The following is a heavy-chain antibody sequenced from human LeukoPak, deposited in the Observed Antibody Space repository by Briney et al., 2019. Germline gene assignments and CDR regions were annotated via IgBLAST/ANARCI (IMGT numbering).Heavy chain of an antibody. CDR2: ISGNGGRT. Sequence: GGSLRLSCAASGFTFSILDMSWVRQAPGKGLEWVSAISGNGGRTYYADSVKGRFTISRDNSKNTLYLQMNSLRAEDTAVYYCARGAVEMATIFDYWGQGTLVTVSS. J-gene: IGHJ4*02. CDR1: GFTFSILD. V-gene: IGHV3-23*01. D-gene: IGHD5-24*01. CDR3: ARGAVEMATIFDY.